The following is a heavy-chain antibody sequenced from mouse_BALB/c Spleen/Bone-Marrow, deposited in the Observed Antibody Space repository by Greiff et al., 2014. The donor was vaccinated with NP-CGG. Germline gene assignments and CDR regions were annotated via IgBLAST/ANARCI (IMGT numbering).Heavy chain of an antibody. CDR1: GYIFSNYW. CDR2: IYPANSDS. V-gene: IGHV1-5*01. Sequence: EVQLQQSGIVLARPGDSVKMSCKASGYIFSNYWMHWVKQRPGQGLEWIGAIYPANSDSSYNQKFKGKAKLTAVTSTSTAYMELSSLTNEDSAVYYCTKGSYCRDDGLLDYWGQGTSVTVSS. J-gene: IGHJ4*01. CDR3: TKGSYCRDDGLLDY. D-gene: IGHD2-14*01.